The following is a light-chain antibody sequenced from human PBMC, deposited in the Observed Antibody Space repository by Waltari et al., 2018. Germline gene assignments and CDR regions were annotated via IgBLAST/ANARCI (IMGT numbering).Light chain of an antibody. Sequence: QSALTQPASVSGSPGQSITISCTGTSSDVGRYNLVSWYQQHPGKAPKLMIYDVSNRPSGVSNRFSGSKSGNTASLTISGLQAEDEADYYCSSYTSSSTLGVFGGGTKLTVL. V-gene: IGLV2-14*02. J-gene: IGLJ3*02. CDR3: SSYTSSSTLGV. CDR2: DVS. CDR1: SSDVGRYNL.